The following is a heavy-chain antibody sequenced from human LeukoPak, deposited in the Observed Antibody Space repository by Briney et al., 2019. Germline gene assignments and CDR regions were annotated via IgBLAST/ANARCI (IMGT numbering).Heavy chain of an antibody. Sequence: ASXXVSCKDSGYTFTSYDINWVRQATGQGLEWMGWMNPNSGNTGYAQKFQGRVTMTRNPSISTAYMELSSLRSEDTAVYYCARYCSGGSWVGYYYYYMDVWGKGTTVTVSS. J-gene: IGHJ6*03. CDR1: GYTFTSYD. V-gene: IGHV1-8*01. CDR3: ARYCSGGSWVGYYYYYMDV. CDR2: MNPNSGNT. D-gene: IGHD2-15*01.